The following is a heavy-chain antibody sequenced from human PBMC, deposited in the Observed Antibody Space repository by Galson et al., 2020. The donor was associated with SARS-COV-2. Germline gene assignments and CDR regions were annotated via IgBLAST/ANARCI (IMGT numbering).Heavy chain of an antibody. V-gene: IGHV4-39*01. J-gene: IGHJ4*02. Sequence: SETLSLTCIVSGGSIRRSSYYWGWIRQPPGKGLDWIGNTHYSGSTYSNPSLKSRVTISVDTSTNQFSLKLSSVTAADTAVYYWARQVRYYESRVDFWGQGTLVTVSS. CDR3: ARQVRYYESRVDF. CDR1: GGSIRRSSYY. D-gene: IGHD3-22*01. CDR2: THYSGST.